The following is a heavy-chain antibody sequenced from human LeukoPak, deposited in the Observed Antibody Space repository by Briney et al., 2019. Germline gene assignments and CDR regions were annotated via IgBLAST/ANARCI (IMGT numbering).Heavy chain of an antibody. V-gene: IGHV3-9*01. J-gene: IGHJ4*02. Sequence: GRSLRLSCAASGFTFDEYAMHWVRQAPGKGLEWVSRISWNSGSIGYADSVKGRFTISRDNSKNTLYLQMNSLRAEDTAVYYCARGQYSSGWYFDYWGQGTLVTVSS. D-gene: IGHD6-19*01. CDR1: GFTFDEYA. CDR3: ARGQYSSGWYFDY. CDR2: ISWNSGSI.